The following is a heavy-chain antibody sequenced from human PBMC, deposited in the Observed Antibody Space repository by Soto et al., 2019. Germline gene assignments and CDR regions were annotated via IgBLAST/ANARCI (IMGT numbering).Heavy chain of an antibody. CDR1: GYTFTGYY. CDR2: INPNSGGT. Sequence: ASVKVSCKASGYTFTGYYMHWVRQAPGQGLEWMGWINPNSGGTNYAQKFQGWVTMTRDTSISTAYMELSRLRSDDTAVYYCARDHKAAENYGMDDLGQGTTVTVSS. J-gene: IGHJ6*02. V-gene: IGHV1-2*04. CDR3: ARDHKAAENYGMDD.